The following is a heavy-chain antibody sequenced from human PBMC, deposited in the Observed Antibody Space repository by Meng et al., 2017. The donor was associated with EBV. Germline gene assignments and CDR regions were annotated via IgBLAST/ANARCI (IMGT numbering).Heavy chain of an antibody. CDR3: AHSRVGATEFDY. D-gene: IGHD1-26*01. CDR2: IYWDDDK. V-gene: IGHV2-5*02. J-gene: IGHJ4*02. Sequence: QITVREFGPKLVNPTQTLTLPCTFSGFSLSTSGVGVGWIRQPPGKALEWLALIYWDDDKRYSPSLKSRLTITKDTSKNQVVLTMTNMDPVDTATYYCAHSRVGATEFDYWGQGTLVTVSS. CDR1: GFSLSTSGVG.